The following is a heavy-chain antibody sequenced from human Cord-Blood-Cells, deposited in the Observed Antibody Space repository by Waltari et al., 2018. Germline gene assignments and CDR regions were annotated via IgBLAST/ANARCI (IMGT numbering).Heavy chain of an antibody. CDR2: IIPIVGTA. CDR1: GATFSRSA. D-gene: IGHD3-22*01. V-gene: IGHV1-69*01. J-gene: IGHJ3*02. Sequence: QVQLVQSGAEVKKRGSSVQFSCKASGATFSRSAIRWMRPAPAQGPEWMGGIIPIVGTANYAQKFQGRVTITADESTSTAYMELSSLRSEDTAVYYCARDRSGYYDAFDIWGQGTMVTVSS. CDR3: ARDRSGYYDAFDI.